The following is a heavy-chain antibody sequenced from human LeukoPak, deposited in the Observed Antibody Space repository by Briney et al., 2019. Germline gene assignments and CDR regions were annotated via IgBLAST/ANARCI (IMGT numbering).Heavy chain of an antibody. Sequence: PGGSLRLSCVASGFTFSNYNMNWVRQAPGKGLEWVSSISGSGTYIYYADSLKGRFTISRDNAKNSFYLQMNSLRAEDTAVFYCARDPEGFGATYFDYWGQGTLVTVSS. D-gene: IGHD3-16*01. J-gene: IGHJ4*02. V-gene: IGHV3-21*01. CDR1: GFTFSNYN. CDR2: ISGSGTYI. CDR3: ARDPEGFGATYFDY.